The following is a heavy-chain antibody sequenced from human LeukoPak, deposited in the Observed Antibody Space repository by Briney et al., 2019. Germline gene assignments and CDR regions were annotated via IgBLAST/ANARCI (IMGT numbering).Heavy chain of an antibody. CDR1: GYSFTNYW. J-gene: IGHJ3*02. D-gene: IGHD3-16*01. Sequence: GESLQISCKGSGYSFTNYWIAWVRQMPGKGLEWMGIIYVGDSDTRYSPSFQGQVTISADKSFSTAYLQCTRLKASDTAMYYCARGGPTDGLDMWGQGTMVIVSS. V-gene: IGHV5-51*01. CDR2: IYVGDSDT. CDR3: ARGGPTDGLDM.